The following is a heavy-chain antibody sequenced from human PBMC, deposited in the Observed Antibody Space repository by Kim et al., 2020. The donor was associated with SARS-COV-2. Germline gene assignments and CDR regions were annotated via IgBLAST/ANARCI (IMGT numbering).Heavy chain of an antibody. CDR2: IYTSGST. CDR3: ARGGRLPYWGSKPDDAFDI. V-gene: IGHV4-61*02. CDR1: GGSISSGSYY. Sequence: SETLSLTCTVSGGSISSGSYYWSWIRQPAGKGLEWIGRIYTSGSTNYNPSLKSRVTISVDTSKNQFSLKLSSVTAADTAVYYCARGGRLPYWGSKPDDAFDIWGQGTMVTVSS. D-gene: IGHD7-27*01. J-gene: IGHJ3*02.